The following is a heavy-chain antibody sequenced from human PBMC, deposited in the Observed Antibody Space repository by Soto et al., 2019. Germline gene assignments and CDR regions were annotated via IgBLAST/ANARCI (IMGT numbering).Heavy chain of an antibody. Sequence: GGSLRLSCAASGFTFSSYGMHWVRQAPGKGLEWVAVISYDGSNKYYADSVKGRFTISRDNSKNTMYLQMNSLRAEDTAVYYCAKDRGYSSRTSCYTPMYYYYYGTDVWGQGTTVTVSS. CDR2: ISYDGSNK. CDR1: GFTFSSYG. J-gene: IGHJ6*02. V-gene: IGHV3-30*18. D-gene: IGHD2-2*02. CDR3: AKDRGYSSRTSCYTPMYYYYYGTDV.